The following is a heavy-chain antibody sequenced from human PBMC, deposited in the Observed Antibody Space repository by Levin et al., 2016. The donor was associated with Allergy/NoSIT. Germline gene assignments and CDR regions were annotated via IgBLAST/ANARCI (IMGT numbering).Heavy chain of an antibody. Sequence: SETLSLTCSVSGGSIGDYDWTWIRQPPGKGLEWIGDMYHSGRTNYNPSLKSRVTISGDTSKNQFSLKLRSVTAADTAVYYCARATYVYGDNPDAFDIWGQGTMVIVSS. V-gene: IGHV4-59*01. CDR1: GGSIGDYD. J-gene: IGHJ3*02. CDR3: ARATYVYGDNPDAFDI. D-gene: IGHD2-21*02. CDR2: MYHSGRT.